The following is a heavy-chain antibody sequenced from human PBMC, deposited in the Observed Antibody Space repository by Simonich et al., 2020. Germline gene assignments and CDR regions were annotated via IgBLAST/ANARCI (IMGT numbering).Heavy chain of an antibody. CDR1: GFPFSGYA. CDR3: AKDRYYNFWSGYYDY. Sequence: EVQLLESGGGLVQPGGSLRLSCAASGFPFSGYAMSWVRQAPGKGLAVVSAIRGSGGSTYYADSVKGRFTISRDNSKNTLYLQMNSLRAEDTAVYYCAKDRYYNFWSGYYDYWGQGTLVTVSS. V-gene: IGHV3-23*01. CDR2: IRGSGGST. J-gene: IGHJ4*02. D-gene: IGHD3-3*01.